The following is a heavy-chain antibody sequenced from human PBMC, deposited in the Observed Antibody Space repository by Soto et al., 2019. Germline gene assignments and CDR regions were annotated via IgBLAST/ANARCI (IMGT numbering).Heavy chain of an antibody. V-gene: IGHV3-23*01. Sequence: AGGSLRLSCAASGFTFSSYAMSWVRQAPGKGLEWVSAISGSGGSTYYADSVKGRFTISRDNSKNTLYLQMNSLRAEDTAVYYCAKDPGVPVGIAARSLFDYWGQGTLVTVSS. CDR3: AKDPGVPVGIAARSLFDY. CDR1: GFTFSSYA. J-gene: IGHJ4*02. D-gene: IGHD6-6*01. CDR2: ISGSGGST.